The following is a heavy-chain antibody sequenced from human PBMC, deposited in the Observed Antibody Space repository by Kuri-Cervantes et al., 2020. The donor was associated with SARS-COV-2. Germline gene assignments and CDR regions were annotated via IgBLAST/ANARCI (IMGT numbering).Heavy chain of an antibody. V-gene: IGHV3-74*01. J-gene: IGHJ6*03. CDR2: INSDGSST. Sequence: GESLKISCAASGFTFSSYWMHWVRQAPGKGLVWVSRINSDGSSTSYADSVKGRFTISRDNAKNALYLQMNSLRAEDTAVYYCARDGPSYDFCGGYYRGYYYYYMDVWGKGTTVTVSS. D-gene: IGHD3-3*01. CDR1: GFTFSSYW. CDR3: ARDGPSYDFCGGYYRGYYYYYMDV.